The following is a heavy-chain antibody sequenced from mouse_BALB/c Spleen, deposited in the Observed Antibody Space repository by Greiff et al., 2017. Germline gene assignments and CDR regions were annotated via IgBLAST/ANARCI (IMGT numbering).Heavy chain of an antibody. D-gene: IGHD1-1*01. Sequence: QVQLQQSGPGLVAPSQSLSITCTVSGFSLTSYGVHWVRQPPGKGLEWLGVIWAGGSTNYNSALMSRLSISKDNSKSQVFLKMNSLQTDDTAMYYCARVYGSSYDAMDYWGQGTSVTVSS. V-gene: IGHV2-9*02. CDR3: ARVYGSSYDAMDY. CDR2: IWAGGST. J-gene: IGHJ4*01. CDR1: GFSLTSYG.